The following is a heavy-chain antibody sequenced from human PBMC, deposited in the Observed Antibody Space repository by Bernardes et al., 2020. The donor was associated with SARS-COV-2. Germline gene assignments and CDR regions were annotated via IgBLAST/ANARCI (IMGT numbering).Heavy chain of an antibody. CDR1: GYTFTSYY. J-gene: IGHJ6*02. V-gene: IGHV1-46*01. Sequence: ASVKVSCKASGYTFTSYYMHWVRQAPGQGLEWMGIINPSGGSTSYAQKFQGRVTMTRDTSTSTVYMELSSLRSEDTAVYYCARDLTVVTGVDYYCGMDVWGQGTTVTVSS. CDR3: ARDLTVVTGVDYYCGMDV. D-gene: IGHD2-15*01. CDR2: INPSGGST.